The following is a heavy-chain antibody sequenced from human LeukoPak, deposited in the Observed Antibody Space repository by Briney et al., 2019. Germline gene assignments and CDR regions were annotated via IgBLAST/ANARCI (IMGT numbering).Heavy chain of an antibody. CDR2: AFAGYSYT. D-gene: IGHD1-1*01. J-gene: IGHJ4*02. CDR3: ARLTRVGVTWSLDY. Sequence: GASLQISCQSSGYHFAPYWIVWVRRMPGKGREWMGIAFAGYSYTIYSPSSQGQVTISADKSISTAYLQWSSLKASDTAMYYCARLTRVGVTWSLDYWGQGTLVTVSS. CDR1: GYHFAPYW. V-gene: IGHV5-51*01.